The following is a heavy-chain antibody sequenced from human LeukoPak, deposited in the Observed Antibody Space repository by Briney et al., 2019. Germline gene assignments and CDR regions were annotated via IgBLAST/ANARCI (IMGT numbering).Heavy chain of an antibody. D-gene: IGHD3-9*01. J-gene: IGHJ3*02. V-gene: IGHV1-46*01. Sequence: ASVKVSCKASGYTFTSYYMHWVRQAPGLGLEWMGIISPSGGSTSYAQKFQGRVTMTRDTSTSTVYMELSSLRSEDTAVYYCAREPRDYDILTGYYNADAFDIWGQGTMVTVSS. CDR3: AREPRDYDILTGYYNADAFDI. CDR1: GYTFTSYY. CDR2: ISPSGGST.